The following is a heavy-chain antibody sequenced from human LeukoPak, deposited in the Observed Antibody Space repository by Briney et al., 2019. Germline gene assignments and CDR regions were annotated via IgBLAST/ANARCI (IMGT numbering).Heavy chain of an antibody. CDR3: ARDRNTIFESGDAFDI. D-gene: IGHD3-3*01. CDR1: GYTLTELS. CDR2: INPNSGGT. V-gene: IGHV1-2*02. Sequence: ASVNVSCKVSGYTLTELSMHWVRQAPGQGLEWMGWINPNSGGTNYAQKFQGRVTMTRDTSISTAYMELSRLRSDDTAVYYCARDRNTIFESGDAFDIWGQGTMVTVSS. J-gene: IGHJ3*02.